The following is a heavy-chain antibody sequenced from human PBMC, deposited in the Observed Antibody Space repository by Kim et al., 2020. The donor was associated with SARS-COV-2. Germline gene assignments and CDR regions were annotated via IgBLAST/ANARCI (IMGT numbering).Heavy chain of an antibody. CDR3: ARDRGDYYGSGSYEVDY. Sequence: GGSLRLSCAASGFTFSSYSMNWVRQAPGKGLEWVSSISSSSSYIYYADSVKGRFTISRDNAKNSLYLQMNSLRAEDTAVYYCARDRGDYYGSGSYEVDYWGQGTLVTVSS. J-gene: IGHJ4*02. CDR2: ISSSSSYI. CDR1: GFTFSSYS. D-gene: IGHD3-10*01. V-gene: IGHV3-21*01.